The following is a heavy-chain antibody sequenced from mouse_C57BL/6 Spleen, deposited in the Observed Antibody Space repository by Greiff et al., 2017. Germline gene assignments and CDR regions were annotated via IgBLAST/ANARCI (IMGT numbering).Heavy chain of an antibody. D-gene: IGHD1-1*01. CDR3: ASYYYGSSLYYAMDY. V-gene: IGHV1-85*01. CDR2: IYPRDGST. CDR1: GYTFTSYD. Sequence: QVQLQQSGPELVKPGASVKLSCKASGYTFTSYDINWVKQRPGQGLEWIGWIYPRDGSTKYNEKFKGKATLTVDTSSSTAYMELHSLTSEDSAVYFCASYYYGSSLYYAMDYWGQGTSVTVSS. J-gene: IGHJ4*01.